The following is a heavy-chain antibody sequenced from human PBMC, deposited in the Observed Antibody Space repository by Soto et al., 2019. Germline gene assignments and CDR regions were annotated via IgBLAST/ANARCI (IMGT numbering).Heavy chain of an antibody. CDR1: AYTFTTYG. CDR3: ARDNRKELWVEGLNAMHV. CDR2: ISGYNGQT. V-gene: IGHV1-18*04. J-gene: IGHJ6*02. Sequence: GPEVKKPGASVKVSCKASAYTFTTYGISWVRQAPGQGLEWMGWISGYNGQTNYPQKFRGRVTLTTDTSTSTAYMELRSLRSDDTAMYYCARDNRKELWVEGLNAMHVWGQGTTGTVSS. D-gene: IGHD3-10*01.